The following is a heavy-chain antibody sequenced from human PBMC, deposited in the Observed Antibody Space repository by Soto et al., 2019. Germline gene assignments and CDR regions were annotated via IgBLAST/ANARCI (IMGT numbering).Heavy chain of an antibody. CDR3: ARTVMVRGATDAFDI. CDR1: GFTVSSNY. D-gene: IGHD3-10*01. V-gene: IGHV3-53*04. J-gene: IGHJ3*02. Sequence: GGSLRLSCAASGFTVSSNYMSWVRQAPGKGLEWVSVIYSGGSTYYADSVKGRFTISRHNSKNTLYLQMNSLRAEDTAVYYCARTVMVRGATDAFDIWGQGTMVTVSS. CDR2: IYSGGST.